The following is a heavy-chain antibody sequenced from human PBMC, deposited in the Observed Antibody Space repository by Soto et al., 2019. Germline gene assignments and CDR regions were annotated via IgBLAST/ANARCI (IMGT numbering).Heavy chain of an antibody. J-gene: IGHJ4*02. CDR2: ISDSGVNT. V-gene: IGHV3-23*01. Sequence: PGGSLRLSCAASGFTFSSYAMSWVRQAPGKGLEWVSTISDSGVNTYYADSVRGRFTISRDNPKNTLYLQMNSLRAEDTAVYYCAKDDGSGSYSDYWGQGTLVTVSS. D-gene: IGHD3-10*01. CDR3: AKDDGSGSYSDY. CDR1: GFTFSSYA.